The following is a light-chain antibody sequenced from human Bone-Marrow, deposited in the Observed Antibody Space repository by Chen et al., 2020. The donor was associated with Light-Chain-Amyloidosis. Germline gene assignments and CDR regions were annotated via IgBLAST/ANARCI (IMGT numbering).Light chain of an antibody. J-gene: IGLJ2*01. CDR1: DLPTKY. Sequence: SYELTQPPSVSVSPGQTARITCSGDDLPTKYAYWYQQKPGQAPVLVIHRDTERPSGISERFSGSCSGTTDTLTISGVEAEDEADYHWQSADSSGPDEVIFGGGTKLTVL. CDR3: QSADSSGPDEVI. CDR2: RDT. V-gene: IGLV3-25*03.